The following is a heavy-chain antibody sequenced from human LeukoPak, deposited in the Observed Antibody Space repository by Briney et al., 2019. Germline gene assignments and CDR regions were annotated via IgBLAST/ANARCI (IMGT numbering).Heavy chain of an antibody. V-gene: IGHV1-46*01. CDR3: ARDIISSGSTVTENFDY. Sequence: ASPRDSCRASGYTFTIYYMLWVRQAPGQGLEWMRIINPSGGSTGYAQKFQGRVTLTRDTSTSTVYMELSSLRSEDTAVYYCARDIISSGSTVTENFDYWGQGTLVTVSS. J-gene: IGHJ4*02. D-gene: IGHD4-17*01. CDR2: INPSGGST. CDR1: GYTFTIYY.